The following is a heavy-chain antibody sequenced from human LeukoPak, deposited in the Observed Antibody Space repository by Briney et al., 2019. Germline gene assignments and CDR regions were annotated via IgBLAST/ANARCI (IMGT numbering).Heavy chain of an antibody. CDR1: GGTFSSYA. CDR3: ARGPVCGGDCYSAHFDY. V-gene: IGHV1-69*04. J-gene: IGHJ4*02. D-gene: IGHD2-21*02. Sequence: ASVKVSCKASGGTFSSYAISWVRQAPGQGLEWMGRIIPILGIANYAQKFQGRVTITADKSTSTAYMELSSLRSEDTAVYYCARGPVCGGDCYSAHFDYWGQGTLVTVSS. CDR2: IIPILGIA.